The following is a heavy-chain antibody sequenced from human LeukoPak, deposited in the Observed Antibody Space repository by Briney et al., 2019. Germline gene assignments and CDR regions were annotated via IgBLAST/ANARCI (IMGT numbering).Heavy chain of an antibody. V-gene: IGHV4-39*07. Sequence: KPSETLSLTCTVSGGSISSSSYYWGWIRQPPGKGLEWIGSIYYSGSTYYNPSLKSRVTISVDTSKNQFSLKLSSVTAADTAVYYCARVGDGNPTYDYWGQGTLVTVSS. CDR2: IYYSGST. J-gene: IGHJ4*02. CDR1: GGSISSSSYY. CDR3: ARVGDGNPTYDY. D-gene: IGHD4-23*01.